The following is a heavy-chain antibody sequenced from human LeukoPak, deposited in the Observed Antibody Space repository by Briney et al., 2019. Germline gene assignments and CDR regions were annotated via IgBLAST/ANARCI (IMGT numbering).Heavy chain of an antibody. J-gene: IGHJ6*03. CDR3: ARVAGYSYGFDYYYYMDV. CDR2: IYTSGST. D-gene: IGHD5-18*01. CDR1: GGSISNYY. V-gene: IGHV4-4*07. Sequence: SETLSLTCTVSGGSISNYYWSWIRQPAGKGLEWIGRIYTSGSTNYNPSLKSRVTMSVDTSKNQFSLKLSSVTAADTAVYYCARVAGYSYGFDYYYYMDVWGKGTTVTVSS.